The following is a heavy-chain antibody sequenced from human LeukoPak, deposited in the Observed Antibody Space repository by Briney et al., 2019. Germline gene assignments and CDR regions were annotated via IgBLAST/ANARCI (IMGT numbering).Heavy chain of an antibody. CDR2: INHSGST. Sequence: PSETLSLTCAVYGGSFSGYYWSWIRQPPGKGLEWIGEINHSGSTNYNPSLKSRVTISVDTSKNQFSLKLSSVTAADTAVYYCARAKNYYDSRGYYYRVYYYMDVWGKGTTVTVSS. CDR3: ARAKNYYDSRGYYYRVYYYMDV. CDR1: GGSFSGYY. J-gene: IGHJ6*03. D-gene: IGHD3-22*01. V-gene: IGHV4-34*01.